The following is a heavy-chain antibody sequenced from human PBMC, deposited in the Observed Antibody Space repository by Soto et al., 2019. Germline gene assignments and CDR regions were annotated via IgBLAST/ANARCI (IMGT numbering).Heavy chain of an antibody. V-gene: IGHV4-30-2*01. CDR3: ARVRREYANSGPVDY. D-gene: IGHD2-8*01. J-gene: IGHJ4*02. CDR1: GGSISSGDYS. Sequence: SETLSLTCAVSGGSISSGDYSWNWIRQPPGKGLEWIGYIYYGGSTYYNPSLQSRVTMSVDRSRNQFSLKLNSVTAADTAVYYCARVRREYANSGPVDYWGQGTLVTVSP. CDR2: IYYGGST.